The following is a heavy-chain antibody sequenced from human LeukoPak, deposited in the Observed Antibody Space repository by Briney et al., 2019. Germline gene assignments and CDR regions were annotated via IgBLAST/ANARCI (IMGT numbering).Heavy chain of an antibody. CDR1: GGSFSGYY. V-gene: IGHV4-34*01. CDR2: INHSGST. J-gene: IGHJ4*02. D-gene: IGHD5-12*01. Sequence: SETLSLTCAVYGGSFSGYYWSWIRQPPGKGLEWIGEINHSGSTNYNPSLKSRVTISLDTSKNQFSLKLSSVTAADTAVYYCARVDRGYSGYDLGYFDYWGQGTLVTVSS. CDR3: ARVDRGYSGYDLGYFDY.